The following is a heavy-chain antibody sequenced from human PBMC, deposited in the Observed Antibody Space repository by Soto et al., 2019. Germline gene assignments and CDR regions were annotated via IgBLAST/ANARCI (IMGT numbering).Heavy chain of an antibody. D-gene: IGHD3-10*01. V-gene: IGHV4-61*01. CDR3: ARGGYGSSYYYAFDI. Sequence: SETLSLSCIVAGDSVSSGNYYWTWIRQSTGKGLEWIGYIYYTGSTNYSPSLKSRVTISLDTSNNQFSLNLTSVSATDTAIYYCARGGYGSSYYYAFDIWGQGTMVTVSS. J-gene: IGHJ3*02. CDR1: GDSVSSGNYY. CDR2: IYYTGST.